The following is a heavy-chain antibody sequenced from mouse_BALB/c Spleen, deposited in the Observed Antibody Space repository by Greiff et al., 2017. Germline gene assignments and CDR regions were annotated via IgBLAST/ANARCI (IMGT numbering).Heavy chain of an antibody. V-gene: IGHV2-6-7*01. CDR3: ARDKGPGYFDV. CDR2: IWGDGST. CDR1: GFSLTSYG. J-gene: IGHJ1*01. Sequence: VKLQESGPGLVAPSQSLSITCTVSGFSLTSYGVHWVRQPPGKGLEWLGMIWGDGSTDYNSALKSRLSISKDNSKSHVFLKMNSLQTDDTARYYCARDKGPGYFDVWGAGTTVTVSS.